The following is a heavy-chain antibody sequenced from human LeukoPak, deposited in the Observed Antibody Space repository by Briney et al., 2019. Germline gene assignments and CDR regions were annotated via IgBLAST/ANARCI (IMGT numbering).Heavy chain of an antibody. CDR1: GFTFSSYS. J-gene: IGHJ4*02. D-gene: IGHD2-21*01. CDR2: ISSSSTYI. Sequence: GGSLRLSCGASGFTFSSYSMSWVRQAPGKGLEWVSSISSSSTYIYYVDSVKGRFTISRDDAKNSLYLQMNSLRPEDTALYYCARDWGGDDYWGQGTLVTVSS. V-gene: IGHV3-21*01. CDR3: ARDWGGDDY.